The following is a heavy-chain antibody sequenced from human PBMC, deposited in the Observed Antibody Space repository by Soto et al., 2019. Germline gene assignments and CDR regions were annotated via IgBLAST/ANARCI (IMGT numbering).Heavy chain of an antibody. CDR3: AREGSDYDILTGYHYFDY. J-gene: IGHJ4*02. V-gene: IGHV3-53*01. D-gene: IGHD3-9*01. CDR1: GFTVSSNY. CDR2: IYSGGST. Sequence: GGSLRLSCAASGFTVSSNYMSWVRQAPGKGLEWVSVIYSGGSTYYADSVKGRFTISRHNSKNTLYLQMNSLRAEDTAVYYCAREGSDYDILTGYHYFDYWGQGTLVTVSS.